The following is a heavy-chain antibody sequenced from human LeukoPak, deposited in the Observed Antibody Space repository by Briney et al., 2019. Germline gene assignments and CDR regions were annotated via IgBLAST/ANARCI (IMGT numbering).Heavy chain of an antibody. V-gene: IGHV4-39*07. CDR1: GGSISSSSYY. D-gene: IGHD3-22*01. J-gene: IGHJ4*02. Sequence: PSETLSLTCTVSGGSISSSSYYWGWIRQSPGKGLEYIGSILCNENTYYNPSLKSRVIISIDTSKNQFSLKLSSVTAADTAVYYCAGLVGRYSSGLYYYYFDYWGQGTLVTVSS. CDR2: ILCNENT. CDR3: AGLVGRYSSGLYYYYFDY.